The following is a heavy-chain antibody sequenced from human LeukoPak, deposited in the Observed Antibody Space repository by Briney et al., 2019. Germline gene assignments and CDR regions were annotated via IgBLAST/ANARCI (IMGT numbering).Heavy chain of an antibody. Sequence: GGSLRLSCAASGFTVSSNYMSWVRQAPGKGLEWVSVIYSGGSTSYADSVKGRFTISRDNSKNTLYLQINSLRAEDTAVYYCARGFAQLVSPMSGYYYYMDVWGKGTTVAVSS. J-gene: IGHJ6*03. CDR1: GFTVSSNY. V-gene: IGHV3-53*01. D-gene: IGHD6-6*01. CDR3: ARGFAQLVSPMSGYYYYMDV. CDR2: IYSGGST.